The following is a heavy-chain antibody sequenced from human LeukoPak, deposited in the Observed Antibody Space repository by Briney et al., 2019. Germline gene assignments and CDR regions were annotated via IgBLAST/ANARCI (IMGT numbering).Heavy chain of an antibody. J-gene: IGHJ5*02. D-gene: IGHD6-19*01. CDR3: ATYGDSSGWYNWFDP. CDR2: FDPEDGET. V-gene: IGHV1-24*01. Sequence: ASVKVSCKVSGCTLTELSMHWVRQAPGKGLECMGGFDPEDGETIYAQKFQGRVTMTEDTSTDTAYMELSSLRSEDTAVYYCATYGDSSGWYNWFDPWGQGTLVTVSS. CDR1: GCTLTELS.